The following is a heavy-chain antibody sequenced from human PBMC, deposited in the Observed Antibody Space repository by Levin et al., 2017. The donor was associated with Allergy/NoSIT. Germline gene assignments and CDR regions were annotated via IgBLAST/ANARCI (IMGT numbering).Heavy chain of an antibody. D-gene: IGHD4-17*01. V-gene: IGHV2-70*11. Sequence: QTLSLTCTFSGFSLSTSGMCVSWIRQPPGKALEWLARIDWDDDKYYSTSLKTRLTISKDTSKNQVVLTMTNMDPVDTATYYCARDFSVNDAFDIWGQGTMVTVSS. CDR3: ARDFSVNDAFDI. J-gene: IGHJ3*02. CDR1: GFSLSTSGMC. CDR2: IDWDDDK.